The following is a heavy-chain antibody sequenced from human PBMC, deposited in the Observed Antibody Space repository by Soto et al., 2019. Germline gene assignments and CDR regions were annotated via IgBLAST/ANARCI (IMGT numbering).Heavy chain of an antibody. Sequence: QLQLRESGPGLVKPSETLSLTCTVSGGSISGGVGGLYYWSWIRQPPGKGLEWIGYIYDSGSTYYKPALKSRVTISVDTSKNQFSLRLRSVTAAHTAVYYCAREVIPLTTDWYFDLWGRGTLVTVSS. CDR1: GGSISGGVGGLYY. CDR2: IYDSGST. D-gene: IGHD4-17*01. J-gene: IGHJ2*01. V-gene: IGHV4-30-4*01. CDR3: AREVIPLTTDWYFDL.